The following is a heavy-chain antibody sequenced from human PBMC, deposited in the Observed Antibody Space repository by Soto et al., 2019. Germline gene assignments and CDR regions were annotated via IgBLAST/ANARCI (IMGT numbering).Heavy chain of an antibody. CDR3: ARGPNYAYYYDSSGYLVY. J-gene: IGHJ4*02. CDR2: INHSGST. CDR1: GGSFSCYY. V-gene: IGHV4-34*01. Sequence: SETLSLTCAVYGGSFSCYYWSWIRQPPGKGLEWIGEINHSGSTNYNPSLKSRVTISVDTSKNQFSLKLSSVTAADTAVYYCARGPNYAYYYDSSGYLVYWGQGTLVSVSS. D-gene: IGHD3-22*01.